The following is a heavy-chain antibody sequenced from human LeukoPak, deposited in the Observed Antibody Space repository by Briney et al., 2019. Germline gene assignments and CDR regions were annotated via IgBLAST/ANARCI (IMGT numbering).Heavy chain of an antibody. CDR2: IRTGGDT. V-gene: IGHV3-53*01. CDR3: ATDRRYSYGHQGNWYFDL. CDR1: GFTVKKNF. D-gene: IGHD5-18*01. Sequence: GGSLRLSCAASGFTVKKNFMYWVRQAPGKGLEWVSVIRTGGDTHYADSVKGRFSISRDDSKNTIYLQMNSLRAEDTAVYYCATDRRYSYGHQGNWYFDLWGRGTLVTVSS. J-gene: IGHJ2*01.